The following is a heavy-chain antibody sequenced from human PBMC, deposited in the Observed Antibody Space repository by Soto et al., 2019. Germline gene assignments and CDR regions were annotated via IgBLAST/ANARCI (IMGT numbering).Heavy chain of an antibody. CDR3: ARRISDILTGYQNNYYYYYMDV. CDR1: GGSLSSYY. D-gene: IGHD3-9*01. J-gene: IGHJ6*03. CDR2: IYYSGST. V-gene: IGHV4-59*08. Sequence: PSETLSLTCTVSGGSLSSYYWSWIRQPPGKGLEWIGYIYYSGSTNYNPSLKSRVTISVDTSKNQFSLKLSSVTAADTAVYYCARRISDILTGYQNNYYYYYMDVWGKGTTVTVSS.